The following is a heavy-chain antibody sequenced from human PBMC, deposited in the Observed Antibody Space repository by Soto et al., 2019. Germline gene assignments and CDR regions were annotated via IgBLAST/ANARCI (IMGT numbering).Heavy chain of an antibody. CDR1: GYTFTSYG. J-gene: IGHJ6*02. V-gene: IGHV1-18*01. D-gene: IGHD4-4*01. CDR3: ARTTQQDYGMDV. Sequence: ASVKVSCKASGYTFTSYGISWVRQAPGQGLEWMGWISAYSGSTNYAQKFQGWVTMTRDTSISTAYMELSRLRSDDTAVYYCARTTQQDYGMDVWGQGTTVTVSS. CDR2: ISAYSGST.